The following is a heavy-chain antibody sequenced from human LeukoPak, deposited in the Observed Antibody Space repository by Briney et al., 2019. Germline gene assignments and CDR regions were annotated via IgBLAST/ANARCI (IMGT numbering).Heavy chain of an antibody. CDR1: GGSISSYY. Sequence: PSETLSLTCTVSGGSISSYYWSWIRQPPWKGLEWIAYVHNNGETKHNPSLKSRDTISVDTPNNQISLRLSSVTAADTAMYYCARQPAATAAFDIWGLGTMVTVSS. CDR3: ARQPAATAAFDI. D-gene: IGHD5-18*01. CDR2: VHNNGET. V-gene: IGHV4-59*08. J-gene: IGHJ3*02.